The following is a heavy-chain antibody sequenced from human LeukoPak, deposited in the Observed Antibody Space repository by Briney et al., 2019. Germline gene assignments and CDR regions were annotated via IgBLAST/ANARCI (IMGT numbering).Heavy chain of an antibody. CDR3: TRDVTLTSYGNCFDP. J-gene: IGHJ5*02. CDR1: GDSVSSDSAA. Sequence: SQTLSLTCALSGDSVSSDSAAWNWIRQSPSRGLEWLGRTYYRSNWYNDYAVSVKSRVTINLDTSKNQFYLQLDSVTPEDTALYCCTRDVTLTSYGNCFDPWGQGTLVTVSS. CDR2: TYYRSNWYN. D-gene: IGHD3-9*01. V-gene: IGHV6-1*01.